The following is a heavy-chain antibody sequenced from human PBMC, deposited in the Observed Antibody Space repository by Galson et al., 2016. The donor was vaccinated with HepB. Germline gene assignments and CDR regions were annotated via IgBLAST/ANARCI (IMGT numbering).Heavy chain of an antibody. CDR3: AKDSGAYYYDSSGYRRNAFDI. J-gene: IGHJ3*02. V-gene: IGHV3-9*01. D-gene: IGHD3-22*01. CDR1: GFTLDHYA. CDR2: IGWNSGSI. Sequence: SLRLSCAASGFTLDHYAMHWVRQAPGKGLEWVSGIGWNSGSIGYADSVKGRFTISRDNAKNSLYLQMNSLRAGDTALYYCAKDSGAYYYDSSGYRRNAFDIWGQGTMVTVSS.